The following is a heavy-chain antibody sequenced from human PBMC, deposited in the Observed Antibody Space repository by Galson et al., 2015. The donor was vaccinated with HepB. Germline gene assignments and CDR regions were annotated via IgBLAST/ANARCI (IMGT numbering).Heavy chain of an antibody. V-gene: IGHV3-21*01. D-gene: IGHD2-15*01. Sequence: SLRLSCAASGFTFSSYGMHWVRQAPGKGLEWVSSISSSSSYIYYADSVKGRFTISRDNAKNSLYLQMNSLRAEDTAVYYCARSSLGYPNWFDPWGQGTLVTVSS. J-gene: IGHJ5*02. CDR3: ARSSLGYPNWFDP. CDR1: GFTFSSYG. CDR2: ISSSSSYI.